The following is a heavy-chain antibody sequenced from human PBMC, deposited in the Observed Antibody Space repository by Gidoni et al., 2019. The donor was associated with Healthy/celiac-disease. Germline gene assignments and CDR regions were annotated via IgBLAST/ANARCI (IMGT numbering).Heavy chain of an antibody. D-gene: IGHD3-10*01. Sequence: QLQLQESGPGLVKPSETLSLTCTVSVGSISSSSYHWVWIRQPPGKGLEWIGSIYYSGSTYYDPSLKSRVTISVDTSKNQFSLKLSSVTAADTAVYYCARQGDYYGSGSYPKHEYYFDYWGQGTLVTVSS. V-gene: IGHV4-39*01. J-gene: IGHJ4*02. CDR1: VGSISSSSYH. CDR3: ARQGDYYGSGSYPKHEYYFDY. CDR2: IYYSGST.